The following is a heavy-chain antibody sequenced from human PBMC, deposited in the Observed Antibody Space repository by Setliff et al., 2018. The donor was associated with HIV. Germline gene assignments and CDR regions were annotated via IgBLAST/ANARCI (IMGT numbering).Heavy chain of an antibody. CDR3: ARGPQWLVQKGRVYYFDY. CDR1: GDSITSRNYH. J-gene: IGHJ4*02. D-gene: IGHD6-19*01. Sequence: SETLSLTCAVSGDSITSRNYHWDWVRQPPGKGLEWIGSLFYTGSTSCNPSLKSRVTISGDTSKNQFFLNLTSVTAADTAVYYCARGPQWLVQKGRVYYFDYWGQGTLVTVSS. V-gene: IGHV4-39*07. CDR2: LFYTGST.